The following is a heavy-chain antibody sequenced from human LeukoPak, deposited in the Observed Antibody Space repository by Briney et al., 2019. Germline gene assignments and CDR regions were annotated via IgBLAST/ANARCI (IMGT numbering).Heavy chain of an antibody. CDR3: AREPKVVRGVIMPSKEGAFDI. D-gene: IGHD3-10*01. J-gene: IGHJ3*02. Sequence: ASVKVSCKASGGTFSSYAISWVRQAPGQGLEWMGRIIPILGIANYAQKFQGRVTITADKSTSTAYMELSSLRSEDTAVYYCAREPKVVRGVIMPSKEGAFDIWGQGTMVTVSS. CDR1: GGTFSSYA. CDR2: IIPILGIA. V-gene: IGHV1-69*04.